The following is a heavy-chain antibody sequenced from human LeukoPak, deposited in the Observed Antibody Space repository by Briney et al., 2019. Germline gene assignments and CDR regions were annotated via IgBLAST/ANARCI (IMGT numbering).Heavy chain of an antibody. D-gene: IGHD2-15*01. Sequence: SETLSLTCAVYGGSFSGYYWSWIRQPPGKGLEWIGQINHSGSTNYNPSLKSRVTISVDTSKNQFSLKLSSVTAADTAVYYCARGPGAIGPVVVALNWFDPWGQGTLVTVSS. CDR1: GGSFSGYY. V-gene: IGHV4-34*01. CDR2: INHSGST. CDR3: ARGPGAIGPVVVALNWFDP. J-gene: IGHJ5*02.